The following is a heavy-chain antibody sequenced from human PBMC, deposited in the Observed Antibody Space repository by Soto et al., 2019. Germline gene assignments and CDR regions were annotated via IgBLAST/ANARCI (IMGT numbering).Heavy chain of an antibody. V-gene: IGHV4-31*03. Sequence: SETLSLTCTVSGGSISSGGYFWSWVRQHPGKGLEWIGNIYYSGRTYYNPSLKSRVTISVDTSKNQFSLKLSSVTAADTAVYYCARFAREENPKVGSWYYFDYWGHGTRVTVSS. CDR2: IYYSGRT. CDR3: ARFAREENPKVGSWYYFDY. CDR1: GGSISSGGYF. D-gene: IGHD6-13*01. J-gene: IGHJ4*01.